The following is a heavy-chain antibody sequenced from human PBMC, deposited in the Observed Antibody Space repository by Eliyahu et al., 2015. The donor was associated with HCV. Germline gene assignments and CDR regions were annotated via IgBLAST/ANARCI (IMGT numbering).Heavy chain of an antibody. CDR2: ISYGGTLK. Sequence: QVQLVESGGGVVQPGRSLRLSCAASGFNFTDYGXHWVRQAPGQGVEWVAVISYGGTLKYYADSVKGRFTISRDNSKNTVSLQMNSLRAEDTAVYYCAKDGGYDFGPDYWGQGTLVTVSS. CDR1: GFNFTDYG. J-gene: IGHJ4*02. V-gene: IGHV3-30*18. CDR3: AKDGGYDFGPDY. D-gene: IGHD5-12*01.